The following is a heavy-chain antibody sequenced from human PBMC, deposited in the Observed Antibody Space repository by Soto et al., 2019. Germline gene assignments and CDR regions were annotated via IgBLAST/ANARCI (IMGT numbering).Heavy chain of an antibody. D-gene: IGHD6-19*01. CDR2: ISGGGRPI. Sequence: EVQLVESGGGSVQPGGSLRLSCAASGFTFSTFSMNWVRQAPGRGLEWISYISGGGRPISYADSVKGRFTISRDNAKNSLYLQMDSLTDEDTAVYYCARDLGWAFYSWGQGTLFTVSS. J-gene: IGHJ4*02. CDR3: ARDLGWAFYS. CDR1: GFTFSTFS. V-gene: IGHV3-48*02.